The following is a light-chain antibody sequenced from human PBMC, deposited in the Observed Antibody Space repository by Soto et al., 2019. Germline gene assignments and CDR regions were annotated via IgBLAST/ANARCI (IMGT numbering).Light chain of an antibody. CDR2: EDN. CDR3: QSYDSSNQGV. Sequence: NFMLTQPHSVSESPGKTVTISCTRSSGSIASNYVQWYQQCPGSAPTTVIYEDNQRPSGVPDRFSGSIDSSSNSASLTISGLKTEDEADYYCQSYDSSNQGVFGGGTKLTVL. V-gene: IGLV6-57*04. CDR1: SGSIASNY. J-gene: IGLJ3*02.